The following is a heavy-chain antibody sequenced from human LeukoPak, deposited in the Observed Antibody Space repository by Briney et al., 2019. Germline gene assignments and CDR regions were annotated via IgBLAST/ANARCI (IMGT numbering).Heavy chain of an antibody. CDR3: ARDRAYKAFDY. Sequence: GGSLRLSCAASGLNVSASWMNWVRQAPGKGLEWVASMNSYGTEKWYVDSVKGRFNISRDSAKSSVYLQMDSLRAEDTAVYYCARDRAYKAFDYWGQGTLVTVSS. D-gene: IGHD5-24*01. V-gene: IGHV3-7*01. CDR2: MNSYGTEK. CDR1: GLNVSASW. J-gene: IGHJ4*02.